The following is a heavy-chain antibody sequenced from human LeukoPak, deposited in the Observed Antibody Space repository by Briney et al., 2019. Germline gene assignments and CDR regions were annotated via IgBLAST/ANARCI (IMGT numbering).Heavy chain of an antibody. CDR2: IRPETGEP. CDR3: TTDSGRSYFYFNF. V-gene: IGHV1-24*01. D-gene: IGHD3-10*01. CDR1: GFGLSVLS. Sequence: ASVEVSCKISGFGLSVLSIHWMRQAPGKGLEWVGGIRPETGEPIYAQKFQGRVTVTEYTVTDTGYMELRSLTSDDTAVYFCTTDSGRSYFYFNFWGQGTLVTVSS. J-gene: IGHJ4*02.